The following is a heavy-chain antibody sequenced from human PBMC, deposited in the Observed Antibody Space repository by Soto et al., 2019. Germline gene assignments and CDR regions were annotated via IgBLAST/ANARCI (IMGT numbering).Heavy chain of an antibody. CDR3: ARGLITGSHYSGGWYYFDS. V-gene: IGHV4-30-2*01. D-gene: IGHD6-19*01. Sequence: SETLSLTCTVSGGSISSGGYYWSWIRQHPGKGLEWIGYIYHSGSTYYNPSLKSRVTISVDRSNSQFSLELSSVTAADTAVYYCARGLITGSHYSGGWYYFDSWGQGTQVTVSS. J-gene: IGHJ4*02. CDR2: IYHSGST. CDR1: GGSISSGGYY.